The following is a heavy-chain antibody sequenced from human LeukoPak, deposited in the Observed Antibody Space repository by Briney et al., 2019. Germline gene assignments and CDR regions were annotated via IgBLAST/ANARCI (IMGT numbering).Heavy chain of an antibody. V-gene: IGHV3-23*01. CDR1: GFTFSSYA. J-gene: IGHJ4*02. CDR3: AKIPLFGVVIPYYFDY. CDR2: ISGSGGST. D-gene: IGHD3-3*01. Sequence: GGSLRLSCAASGFTFSSYAMSWVRQAPGKGLGWVSAISGSGGSTYYADSVKGRFTISRDNSKNTLYLQMNSLRAEDTAVYYCAKIPLFGVVIPYYFDYWGQGTLVTVSS.